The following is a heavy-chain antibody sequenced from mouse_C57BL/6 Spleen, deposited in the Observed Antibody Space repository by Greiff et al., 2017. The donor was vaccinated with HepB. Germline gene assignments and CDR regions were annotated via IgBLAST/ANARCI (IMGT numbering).Heavy chain of an antibody. CDR1: GFTFSDAW. CDR3: TRTTVEGYFDY. Sequence: EVKVEESGGGLVQPGGSMKLSCAASGFTFSDAWMDWVRQSPEKGLEWVAEIRNKANNHATYYAESVKGRFTISRDDSKSSVYLQMNSLRAEDTGIYYCTRTTVEGYFDYWGQGTTLTVSS. V-gene: IGHV6-6*01. D-gene: IGHD1-1*01. J-gene: IGHJ2*01. CDR2: IRNKANNHAT.